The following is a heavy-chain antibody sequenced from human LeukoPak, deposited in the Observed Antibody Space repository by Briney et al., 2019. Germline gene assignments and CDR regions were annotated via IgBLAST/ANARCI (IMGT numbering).Heavy chain of an antibody. CDR3: ARSHMYGDYGEDI. CDR1: RFTFNSYG. Sequence: PGESLRLSCAASRFTFNSYGMNWFRQVPGKGLEWISYINSVGGTTFYADSVKGRFTITRDNANNTLYLQMNSLRAEDAAIYYCARSHMYGDYGEDIWGHGTVVAVSS. CDR2: INSVGGTT. V-gene: IGHV3-48*03. D-gene: IGHD4-17*01. J-gene: IGHJ3*02.